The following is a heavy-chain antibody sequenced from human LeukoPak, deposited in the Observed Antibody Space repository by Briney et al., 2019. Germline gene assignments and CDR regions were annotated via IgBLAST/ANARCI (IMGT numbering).Heavy chain of an antibody. D-gene: IGHD4-17*01. CDR2: IYHSGST. J-gene: IGHJ6*03. CDR1: GYSISSGYY. V-gene: IGHV4-38-2*01. Sequence: SETLSLTCAVSGYSISSGYYWGWIRQPPGKGLEWIGSIYHSGSTYYNPSLKSRVTISVDTSKNQFSLKLSSVTAADTAVYYCARRTTVTSDYYYYMDVWGKGTTVTVSS. CDR3: ARRTTVTSDYYYYMDV.